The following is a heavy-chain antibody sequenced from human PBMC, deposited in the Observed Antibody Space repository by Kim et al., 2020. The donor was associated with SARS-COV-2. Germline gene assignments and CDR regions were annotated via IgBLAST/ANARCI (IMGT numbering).Heavy chain of an antibody. D-gene: IGHD5-12*01. CDR3: ARDTMATRNWFDP. V-gene: IGHV4-39*07. CDR2: IYYSGST. CDR1: GGSISSSSYY. J-gene: IGHJ5*02. Sequence: SETLSLTCTVSGGSISSSSYYWGWIRQPPGKGLEWIGSIYYSGSTYYNPSLKSRVTISVDTSKNQFSLKLSSVTAADTAVYYCARDTMATRNWFDPWGQG.